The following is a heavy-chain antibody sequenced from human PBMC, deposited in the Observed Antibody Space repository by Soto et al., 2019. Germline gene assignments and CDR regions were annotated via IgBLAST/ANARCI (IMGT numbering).Heavy chain of an antibody. CDR3: AREYCTSTSCYPFDY. CDR1: GGTFSSYA. CDR2: IIPRLGTA. Sequence: SVKVSCQASGGTFSSYAISWVRQAPGQGLEWMGGIIPRLGTANSAQKFQGRVTITADESTSTAYMELSSLRSEDTAGYYWAREYCTSTSCYPFDYWGQGTLVTGAS. D-gene: IGHD2-2*01. V-gene: IGHV1-69*13. J-gene: IGHJ4*02.